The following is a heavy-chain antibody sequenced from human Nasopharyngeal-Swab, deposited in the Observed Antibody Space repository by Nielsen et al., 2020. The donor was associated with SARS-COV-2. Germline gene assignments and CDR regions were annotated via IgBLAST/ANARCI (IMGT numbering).Heavy chain of an antibody. CDR1: GFTFSSYW. Sequence: GGSLRLSCAASGFTFSSYWMSWVRQAPGKGLEWVANIKQDGSGKYYVDSVKGRFTISRDNAKNSLYLQMNSLRAEDTAVYYCARHLTTHPFDYWGQGTLVTVSS. J-gene: IGHJ4*02. V-gene: IGHV3-7*03. D-gene: IGHD4/OR15-4a*01. CDR3: ARHLTTHPFDY. CDR2: IKQDGSGK.